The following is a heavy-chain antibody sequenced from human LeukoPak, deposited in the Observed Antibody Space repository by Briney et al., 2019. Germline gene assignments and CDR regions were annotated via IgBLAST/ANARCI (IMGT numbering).Heavy chain of an antibody. J-gene: IGHJ3*02. Sequence: GGSLRLSCAASGFTFSSYDMHWVRQATGKGLEWVSAIGTAGDTYYPGSVKGRFTISREDAKNSLYLQMNSLRAGDTAVYYCARADKLWFGGRGAFDIWGQGTMVTVSS. CDR2: IGTAGDT. CDR1: GFTFSSYD. CDR3: ARADKLWFGGRGAFDI. D-gene: IGHD3-10*01. V-gene: IGHV3-13*01.